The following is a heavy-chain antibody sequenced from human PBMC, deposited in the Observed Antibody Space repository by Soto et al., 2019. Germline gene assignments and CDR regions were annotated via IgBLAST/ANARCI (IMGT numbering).Heavy chain of an antibody. V-gene: IGHV4-59*01. CDR3: AREDAMVRGFDA. J-gene: IGHJ5*02. Sequence: QVQLQESGPGLVKPSETLSLTCTVSGGSLSSYYWSWIRQPPGKGLEWIGYIYYSGSTNYNPSLKSRVTISVDTSKNQFSLKLSSVTAADTAVYYCAREDAMVRGFDAWGQGTLVTVSS. CDR2: IYYSGST. CDR1: GGSLSSYY. D-gene: IGHD3-10*01.